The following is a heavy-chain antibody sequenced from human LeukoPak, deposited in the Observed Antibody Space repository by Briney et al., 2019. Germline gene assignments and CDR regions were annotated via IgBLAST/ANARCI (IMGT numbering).Heavy chain of an antibody. J-gene: IGHJ3*02. CDR3: ARGLGDAFDI. Sequence: ASAKVSCKASGYTFTSYYMHWVRQAPGQGLEWMGIISPSGGSTSYAQKFQGRVTMTRDTSTSTVYMELSSLRAEDTAVYYCARGLGDAFDIWGQGTMVTVSS. CDR1: GYTFTSYY. CDR2: ISPSGGST. V-gene: IGHV1-46*01.